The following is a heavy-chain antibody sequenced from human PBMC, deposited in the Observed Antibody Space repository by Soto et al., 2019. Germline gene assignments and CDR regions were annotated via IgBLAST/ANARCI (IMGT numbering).Heavy chain of an antibody. CDR1: GGTFSSYA. V-gene: IGHV1-69*01. Sequence: QVQLVQSGAEVKKPGSSVKVSCKASGGTFSSYAISWVRQAPGQGLEWMGGIIPIFGTANYAQKFQGRVTITADESTSTDYMELSSLRSEDTAVYYCARAFLGTDRGYSYGPYYYGMDVWGQGTTVTVSS. CDR2: IIPIFGTA. D-gene: IGHD5-18*01. CDR3: ARAFLGTDRGYSYGPYYYGMDV. J-gene: IGHJ6*02.